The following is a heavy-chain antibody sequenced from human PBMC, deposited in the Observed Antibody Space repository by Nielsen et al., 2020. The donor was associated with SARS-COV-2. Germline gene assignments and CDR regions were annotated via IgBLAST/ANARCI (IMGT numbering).Heavy chain of an antibody. CDR1: RGSIRSQY. CDR2: IHSSGRT. CDR3: ARVGLAYYDYVWGRPTDAFDI. D-gene: IGHD3-16*01. J-gene: IGHJ3*02. V-gene: IGHV4-59*11. Sequence: SETMSLTCTVSRGSIRSQYWDWIRQLPGKGLEWIGYIHSSGRTTYNRSLKSRATIPVDTSKNQFSLKLGSVTAADTAVYYCARVGLAYYDYVWGRPTDAFDIWGQGTMVTVSS.